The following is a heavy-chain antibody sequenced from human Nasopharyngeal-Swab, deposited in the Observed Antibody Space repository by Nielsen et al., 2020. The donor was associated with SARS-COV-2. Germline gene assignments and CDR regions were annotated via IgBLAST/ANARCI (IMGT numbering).Heavy chain of an antibody. CDR1: GFTFRDYW. CDR2: IKQDGSEK. Sequence: GGSLRLSCVASGFTFRDYWMSWVRQAPAKGLEWVASIKQDGSEKNYVDSVKGRFTISRDNAKNSLFLQMDSLRTEDTAFYYCARVGGRISPMGSWGQGTLVTVSS. V-gene: IGHV3-7*01. J-gene: IGHJ4*02. D-gene: IGHD3-10*01. CDR3: ARVGGRISPMGS.